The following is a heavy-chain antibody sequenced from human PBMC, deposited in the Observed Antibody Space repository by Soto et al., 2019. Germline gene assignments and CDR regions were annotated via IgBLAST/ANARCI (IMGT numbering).Heavy chain of an antibody. Sequence: SVKVSCKAFGGSFSDYAISWVRQAPGQGLEWMGGIIPIFGTPNYAQKFQDRVTFTAHESTNTAYMELSRLTSEDTAVYYCARDRAPRGWSYLDLWGQGTLVTVSS. J-gene: IGHJ4*02. CDR3: ARDRAPRGWSYLDL. D-gene: IGHD2-15*01. CDR1: GGSFSDYA. CDR2: IIPIFGTP. V-gene: IGHV1-69*13.